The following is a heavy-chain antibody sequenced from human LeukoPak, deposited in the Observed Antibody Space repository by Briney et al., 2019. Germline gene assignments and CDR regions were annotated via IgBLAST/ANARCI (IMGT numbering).Heavy chain of an antibody. CDR3: ARVPSGSGSSRGAFDY. Sequence: GGSLRLSCAASGFTFNDYGMSWVRQAPGKGLEWVSGINWNGGSTGYADSVKGRFTISRDNAKNSLYLQMNSLRAEDTALYYCARVPSGSGSSRGAFDYRGQGTLVTVSS. D-gene: IGHD1-26*01. CDR2: INWNGGST. V-gene: IGHV3-20*04. J-gene: IGHJ4*02. CDR1: GFTFNDYG.